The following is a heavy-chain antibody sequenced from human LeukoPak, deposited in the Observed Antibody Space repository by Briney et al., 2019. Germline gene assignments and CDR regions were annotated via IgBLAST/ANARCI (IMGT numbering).Heavy chain of an antibody. CDR2: VSGSGGST. V-gene: IGHV3-23*01. D-gene: IGHD7-27*01. CDR3: AKAVSDWGGLDV. CDR1: GFTFSNCS. Sequence: GGSLRLSCEASGFTFSNCSMRWVRQAPGKGLEWVSAVSGSGGSTYYADFVKGRFTISRDNSKNTLFVQMNSLRAEDTAIYYCAKAVSDWGGLDVWGQGTTVTVSS. J-gene: IGHJ6*02.